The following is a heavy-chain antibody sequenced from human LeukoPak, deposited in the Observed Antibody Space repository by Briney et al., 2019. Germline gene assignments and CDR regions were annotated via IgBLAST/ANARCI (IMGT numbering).Heavy chain of an antibody. CDR2: ISGSGGST. CDR1: GFTFSSYA. V-gene: IGHV3-23*01. J-gene: IGHJ4*02. Sequence: GGSLRLSCAASGFTFSSYAMSWVRQAPGKGLEWVSAISGSGGSTYYADSVKGRFTISRDNSENTLYLQMNSLRAEDTAVYYCAKRYSGYDFIDYWGQGTLVTVSS. D-gene: IGHD5-12*01. CDR3: AKRYSGYDFIDY.